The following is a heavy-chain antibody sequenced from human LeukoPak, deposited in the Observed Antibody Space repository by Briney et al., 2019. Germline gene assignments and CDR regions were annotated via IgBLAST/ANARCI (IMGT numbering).Heavy chain of an antibody. CDR2: IYGDDDK. D-gene: IGHD2-21*02. CDR1: GFPIASSGVG. CDR3: ARKRSDFYSEFDH. V-gene: IGHV2-5*02. J-gene: IGHJ4*02. Sequence: SGPTLVKPTQTLTLTCTMSGFPIASSGVGVGWIRQPPGRALEWLVLIYGDDDKYYSPSLKSRLTITKDTSKNHVVLTMTNMDPVDTATYHCARKRSDFYSEFDHWGQGTLVTVSS.